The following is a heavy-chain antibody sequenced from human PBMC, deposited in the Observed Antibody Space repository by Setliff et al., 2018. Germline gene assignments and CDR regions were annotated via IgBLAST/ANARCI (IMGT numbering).Heavy chain of an antibody. D-gene: IGHD6-19*01. J-gene: IGHJ4*02. CDR3: ARHRAVAGAYYFDF. CDR2: IYYSGNT. CDR1: VYSISRDCH. Sequence: ETLSLTCAVSVYSISRDCHWGWIRQPPGKGLEWIGSIYYSGNTYYNASLKGRVTISGDTSKNQFSLKLTAVTAADTAIYYCARHRAVAGAYYFDFWGQGTLVTVS. V-gene: IGHV4-38-2*01.